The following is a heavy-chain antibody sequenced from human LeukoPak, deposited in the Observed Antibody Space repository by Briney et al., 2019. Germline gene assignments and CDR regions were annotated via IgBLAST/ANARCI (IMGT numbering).Heavy chain of an antibody. Sequence: PGGPLRLSCAASGFTFSSFGMHWVRQAPGKGLEWVTSIWSDGSNGKYADSVKGRFTISRDNSKNTLYLQMNSLRAEDTAVYYCAKDWSGPLDYWGQGTRVTVSS. CDR2: IWSDGSNG. J-gene: IGHJ4*02. V-gene: IGHV3-30*02. D-gene: IGHD3/OR15-3a*01. CDR3: AKDWSGPLDY. CDR1: GFTFSSFG.